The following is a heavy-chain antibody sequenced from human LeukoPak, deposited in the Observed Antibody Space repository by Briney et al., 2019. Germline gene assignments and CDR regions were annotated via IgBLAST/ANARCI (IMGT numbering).Heavy chain of an antibody. Sequence: SGPTLVKPTQTLTLTCTFSDFSLSTPGMGVGWIRQPPGKAAEWRVMIYYNDDKRYSPSLRSRLTITKDTSKNQVVLTITNVDVVDTATYYCAHLVVTNDWRSHFDYWGQGILVTVSS. CDR1: DFSLSTPGMG. J-gene: IGHJ4*02. CDR2: IYYNDDK. D-gene: IGHD2-8*01. V-gene: IGHV2-5*01. CDR3: AHLVVTNDWRSHFDY.